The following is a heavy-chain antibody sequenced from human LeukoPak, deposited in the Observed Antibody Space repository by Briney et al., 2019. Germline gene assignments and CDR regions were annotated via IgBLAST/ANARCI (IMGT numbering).Heavy chain of an antibody. CDR1: GYTFTSYG. V-gene: IGHV1-18*01. D-gene: IGHD2-2*01. J-gene: IGHJ6*03. CDR3: ARGGTIVPAAIQYYYYYYMDV. CDR2: ISAYNGNT. Sequence: ASVKVSCKASGYTFTSYGISWVRQAPGQGLEWMGWISAYNGNTNYAQKLQGRVTMTTDTSTSTAYMELRSLRSDDTAVFYCARGGTIVPAAIQYYYYYYMDVWGKGTTVTVSS.